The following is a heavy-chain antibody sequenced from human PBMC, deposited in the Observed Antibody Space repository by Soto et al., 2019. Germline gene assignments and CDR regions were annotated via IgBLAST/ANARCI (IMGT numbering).Heavy chain of an antibody. CDR1: GGSFSGYY. D-gene: IGHD3-10*01. V-gene: IGHV4-34*01. CDR2: INHSGST. J-gene: IGHJ4*02. CDR3: ARVVTMVRGVGSDY. Sequence: QVQLQQWGAGLLKPSETLSLTCAVYGGSFSGYYWSWIRQPPGKGLERIGEINHSGSTNYNPSLKSRVTISLDTSKNQFSLMLSSVTAADTAVYYCARVVTMVRGVGSDYWGQGTLVTVSS.